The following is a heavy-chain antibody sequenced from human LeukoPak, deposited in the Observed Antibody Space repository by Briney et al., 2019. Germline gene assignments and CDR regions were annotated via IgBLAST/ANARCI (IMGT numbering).Heavy chain of an antibody. CDR3: ARGLAARGYYYFDY. CDR2: ISYDGSNK. CDR1: GFTFSSYG. Sequence: GRSLRLSCAASGFTFSSYGMHWVRQAPGKGLEWVAVISYDGSNKYYADSVKGRFTISRDNSKNTLYLQMNSLRAEDTAVYYCARGLAARGYYYFDYWGQGTLATVSS. J-gene: IGHJ4*02. D-gene: IGHD6-6*01. V-gene: IGHV3-30*03.